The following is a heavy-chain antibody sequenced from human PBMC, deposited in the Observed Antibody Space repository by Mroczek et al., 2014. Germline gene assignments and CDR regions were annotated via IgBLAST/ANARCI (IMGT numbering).Heavy chain of an antibody. D-gene: IGHD3-22*01. CDR3: ARGSAYYYDSGGYYGNDAFDI. CDR2: IYTSGST. J-gene: IGHJ3*02. Sequence: QVQLQQWGPGLVKPSETLSLTCTVSGGSISSYYWSWIRQPAGKGLEWIGRIYTSGSTNYNPSLKSRVTMSVDTSKNQFSLKLSSATAADTAVYYCARGSAYYYDSGGYYGNDAFDIWGQGTMVTVSS. V-gene: IGHV4-4*07. CDR1: GGSISSYY.